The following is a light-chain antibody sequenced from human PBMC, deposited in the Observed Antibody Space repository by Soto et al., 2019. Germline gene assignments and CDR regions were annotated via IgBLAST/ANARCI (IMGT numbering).Light chain of an antibody. J-gene: IGLJ1*01. CDR3: SSYTHSSTLYV. Sequence: CVLTQPASVSGSPGQSITISCTGTSSDVGGYNYVSWYQQHPGKAPKLMIYEVSNRPSGVSNRFSGSKSGNTASLTISGLQAEDEADYYSSSYTHSSTLYVFLTGTK. CDR2: EVS. V-gene: IGLV2-14*01. CDR1: SSDVGGYNY.